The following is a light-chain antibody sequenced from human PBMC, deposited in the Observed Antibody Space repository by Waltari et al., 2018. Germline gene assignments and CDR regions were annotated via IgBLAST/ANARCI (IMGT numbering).Light chain of an antibody. V-gene: IGKV1-12*01. CDR1: QSISNW. CDR2: GAS. Sequence: DIQMTQSPSSVSAFVGDRVTITCRASQSISNWLALYQQKPGKAPKLLIYGASDFHSGVPSRFSGSGAGTDFTLTISSLQAEDFATYYCQQVNSFPATFGGGTTVEIK. CDR3: QQVNSFPAT. J-gene: IGKJ4*01.